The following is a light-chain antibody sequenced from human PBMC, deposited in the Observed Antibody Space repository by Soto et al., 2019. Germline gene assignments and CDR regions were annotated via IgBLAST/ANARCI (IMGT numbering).Light chain of an antibody. CDR3: QQYGSSPRT. Sequence: EIVLTQSPGTLSLSPGERATLSCRASQSVSSNYLAWYQQKPGQAPKLLIYGASSGATGIPDRFSGSGSGTDFTLTISRLEPEDFAVYYCQQYGSSPRTFGQGTKVVIK. J-gene: IGKJ1*01. CDR2: GAS. V-gene: IGKV3-20*01. CDR1: QSVSSNY.